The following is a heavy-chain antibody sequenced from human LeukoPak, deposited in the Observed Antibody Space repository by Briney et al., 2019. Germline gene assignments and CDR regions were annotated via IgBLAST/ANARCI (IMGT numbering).Heavy chain of an antibody. J-gene: IGHJ4*02. CDR3: AKDLGMYYYDSSGYYSEYYFDY. V-gene: IGHV3-23*01. CDR1: GFTFSSYA. Sequence: GGSLRLSCAASGFTFSSYAMSWVRQAPGKGLEWVSAISGSGGSTYYADSVKGRFTISRDNSKNTLYLQMNSLRAEDTAVYYCAKDLGMYYYDSSGYYSEYYFDYWGQGTLVTVSS. CDR2: ISGSGGST. D-gene: IGHD3-22*01.